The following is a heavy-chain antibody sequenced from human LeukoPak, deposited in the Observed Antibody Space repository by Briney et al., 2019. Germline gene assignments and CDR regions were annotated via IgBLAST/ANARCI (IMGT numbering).Heavy chain of an antibody. CDR3: ARVLMGKYYYGSGSYSWFDP. CDR2: ISAYNGNT. J-gene: IGHJ5*02. V-gene: IGHV1-18*01. D-gene: IGHD3-10*01. CDR1: GYTFTSYG. Sequence: GASVKVSCKASGYTFTSYGITWVRQAPGQGLEWMGWISAYNGNTNYAQKLQGRVTMTTDTSTSTAYMELRSLRSDDTAVYYCARVLMGKYYYGSGSYSWFDPWGQGTLVTVSS.